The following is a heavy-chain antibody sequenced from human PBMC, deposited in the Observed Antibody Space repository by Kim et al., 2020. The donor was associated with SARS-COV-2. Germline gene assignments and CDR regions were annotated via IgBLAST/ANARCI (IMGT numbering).Heavy chain of an antibody. J-gene: IGHJ5*02. V-gene: IGHV1-69*01. CDR3: AREMGATPEGWFDP. Sequence: ARKEQGKLTITADESTSRAYMELSSLRSEDTAVYYCAREMGATPEGWFDPWGQGTLVTVSS. D-gene: IGHD1-26*01.